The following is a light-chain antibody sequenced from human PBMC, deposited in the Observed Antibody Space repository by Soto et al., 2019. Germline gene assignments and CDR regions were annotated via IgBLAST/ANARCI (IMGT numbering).Light chain of an antibody. CDR2: DAS. CDR3: QQRANWPRT. J-gene: IGKJ1*01. V-gene: IGKV3-11*01. CDR1: QSVSSN. Sequence: EIVLTQSPGTLSLSPGDRATLSCRASQSVSSNLAWYQQKPGQAPRLLIYDASKRATGTPARFSGSGSGTDFALTISSLEPEDFAVYYCQQRANWPRTFGQGTKVDIK.